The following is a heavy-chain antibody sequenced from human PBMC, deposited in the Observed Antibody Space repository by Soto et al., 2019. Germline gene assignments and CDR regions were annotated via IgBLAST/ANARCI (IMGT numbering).Heavy chain of an antibody. J-gene: IGHJ4*02. V-gene: IGHV3-23*01. D-gene: IGHD6-19*01. Sequence: EVHLLESGGGLVRPGGSLRLSCAASGFTFSSYAMSWVRQAPGKGLEWVSGISAAYSTYYADSVKGRFTISRDNSKNTLYLQMNSLRAEDTAVYFCAKELVNSGWTYFDCWGQGTLVTVSS. CDR1: GFTFSSYA. CDR2: ISAAYST. CDR3: AKELVNSGWTYFDC.